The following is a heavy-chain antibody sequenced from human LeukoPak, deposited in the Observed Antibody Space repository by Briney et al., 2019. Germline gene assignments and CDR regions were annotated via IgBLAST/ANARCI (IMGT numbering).Heavy chain of an antibody. J-gene: IGHJ4*02. CDR2: IYWNDDK. CDR1: GFSLSTSGVG. V-gene: IGHV2-5*01. Sequence: SGPTVVKPTQTLTLTCTFSGFSLSTSGVGVGWIRQPPGKALEWLALIYWNDDKRYSPSLKSRLTITKDTSKNQVVLTMTNMDPVDTATYYCAHRRRLGQLSPYYFDYWGQGTLVSDSS. CDR3: AHRRRLGQLSPYYFDY. D-gene: IGHD3-16*02.